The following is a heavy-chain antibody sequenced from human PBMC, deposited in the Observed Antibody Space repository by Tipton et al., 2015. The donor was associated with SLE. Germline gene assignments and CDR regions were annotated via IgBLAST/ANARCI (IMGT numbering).Heavy chain of an antibody. CDR3: ARDGVVVAATAEYFQL. D-gene: IGHD2-15*01. CDR2: IYYSGST. J-gene: IGHJ1*01. CDR1: GGSISSYY. V-gene: IGHV4-59*12. Sequence: LRPSCTVSGGSISSYYWSWIRQPPGKGLEWIGYIYYSGSTNYNPSLKSRVTISVDTSKNQFSLKLSSVTAADTAVHYCARDGVVVAATAEYFQLWGQGTLVTVSS.